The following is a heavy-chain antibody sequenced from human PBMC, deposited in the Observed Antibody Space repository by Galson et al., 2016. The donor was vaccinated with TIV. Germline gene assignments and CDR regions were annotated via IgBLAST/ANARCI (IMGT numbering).Heavy chain of an antibody. CDR2: IVPILGMT. J-gene: IGHJ6*02. D-gene: IGHD3-22*01. V-gene: IGHV1-69*02. CDR1: GGTFHKYT. CDR3: HVVLTSGDSYGLDV. Sequence: SVKVSCKASGGTFHKYTISWVRQAPGQGLEWMGRIVPILGMTNYAEKFQGRVTITADRSTSTAYMELSSLRSEDTAVYYSHVVLTSGDSYGLDVWGQGTTVTVSS.